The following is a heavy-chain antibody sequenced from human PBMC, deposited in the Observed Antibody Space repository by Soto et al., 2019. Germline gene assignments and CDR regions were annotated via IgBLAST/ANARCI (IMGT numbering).Heavy chain of an antibody. J-gene: IGHJ4*02. CDR3: ARVLNYYDSSGYAEGFDY. CDR2: IIPIFGTA. CDR1: GGTFSSYA. Sequence: SVKVSCKASGGTFSSYAISWVRQAPGQGLEWMGGIIPIFGTANYAQKFQGRVTITADESTSTAYMELSSLRSEDTAVYYCARVLNYYDSSGYAEGFDYWGQGTLVTVSS. D-gene: IGHD3-22*01. V-gene: IGHV1-69*13.